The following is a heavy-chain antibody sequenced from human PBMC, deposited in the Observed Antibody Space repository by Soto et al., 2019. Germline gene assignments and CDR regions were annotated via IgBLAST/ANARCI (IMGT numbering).Heavy chain of an antibody. Sequence: VGSLRLSCAASGFTFSSYAMSWVRQAPGKGLEWVSAISGSGGSTYYADSVKGRFTISRDNAKNSLFLQMNSLRADDTAVYYCTTLSWDASDWHWGLGALVTVSS. V-gene: IGHV3-23*01. D-gene: IGHD6-19*01. CDR3: TTLSWDASDWH. CDR2: ISGSGGST. J-gene: IGHJ4*02. CDR1: GFTFSSYA.